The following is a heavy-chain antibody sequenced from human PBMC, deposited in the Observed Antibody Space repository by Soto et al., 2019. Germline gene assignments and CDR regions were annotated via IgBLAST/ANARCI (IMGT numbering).Heavy chain of an antibody. CDR2: ISANNGNT. Sequence: QVRLVHSETEVKKPGASVNVSCKASGYTFTSYTISWVRQAPGQGLEWMGWISANNGNTEFAQKFQDRLTMIADTTTSTAYLERRNLSTDDTAVYYCARSLPWFDPWGQGTLVAVSS. CDR1: GYTFTSYT. V-gene: IGHV1-18*01. CDR3: ARSLPWFDP. J-gene: IGHJ5*02.